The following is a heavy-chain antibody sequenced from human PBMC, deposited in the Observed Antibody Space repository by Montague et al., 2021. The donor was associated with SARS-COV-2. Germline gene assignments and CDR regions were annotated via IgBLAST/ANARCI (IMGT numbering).Heavy chain of an antibody. V-gene: IGHV3-48*03. Sequence: FLRLSCAASGFSFSRYEMHWVRQAPGKGLGWVSYIRNGGITRYYADSVKGRFTISRDDAKNSLYLQMHSLRAEDTAVYYCVGDPLYCSSISCYSGTFDYWGQGALVTVSS. J-gene: IGHJ4*02. CDR2: IRNGGITR. D-gene: IGHD2-2*01. CDR1: GFSFSRYE. CDR3: VGDPLYCSSISCYSGTFDY.